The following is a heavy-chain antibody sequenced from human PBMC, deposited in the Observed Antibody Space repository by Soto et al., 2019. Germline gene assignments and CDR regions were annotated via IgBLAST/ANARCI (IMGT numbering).Heavy chain of an antibody. Sequence: EVQLVESGGGLVQPGGSLRLSCAASGFTFSNYWMHWVRQAPGKGLVWVSRINFDESTTTYADSVQGRFTISRDNVKITLYLQLNSLRAEDTAISYCVTGWRTAGHVYHFDDWGQGALVTVSS. V-gene: IGHV3-74*01. CDR1: GFTFSNYW. J-gene: IGHJ4*02. CDR3: VTGWRTAGHVYHFDD. CDR2: INFDESTT. D-gene: IGHD3-16*01.